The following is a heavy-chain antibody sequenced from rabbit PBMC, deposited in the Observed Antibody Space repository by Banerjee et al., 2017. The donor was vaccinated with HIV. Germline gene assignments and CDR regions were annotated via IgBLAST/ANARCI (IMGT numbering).Heavy chain of an antibody. CDR1: GFTLSSYV. CDR2: INSNTGNT. Sequence: QSLEESGGDLVTPGGTLTLTCTASGFTLSSYVMCWVRQAPGKGLEWIACINSNTGNTVYASWAKGPFTISKTSSTTVTLQMTSLTAADTATYFCARDLAGVIGWNFNLWGPGTLVTVS. J-gene: IGHJ4*01. V-gene: IGHV1S40*01. D-gene: IGHD4-1*01. CDR3: ARDLAGVIGWNFNL.